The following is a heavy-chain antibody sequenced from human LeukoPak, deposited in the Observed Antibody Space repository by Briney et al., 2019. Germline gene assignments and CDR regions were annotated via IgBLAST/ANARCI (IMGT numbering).Heavy chain of an antibody. D-gene: IGHD5-18*01. Sequence: GGSLRLSCAASGLTVNNNYMNWVRQAPGKGLEWVSALYIGGNTYYADSVRGRFTISRDNPKNTLYLQMNSLRAEDTAIYYCMTAAGYNFGQYWGQGTLVTVYS. V-gene: IGHV3-53*01. J-gene: IGHJ4*02. CDR3: MTAAGYNFGQY. CDR2: LYIGGNT. CDR1: GLTVNNNY.